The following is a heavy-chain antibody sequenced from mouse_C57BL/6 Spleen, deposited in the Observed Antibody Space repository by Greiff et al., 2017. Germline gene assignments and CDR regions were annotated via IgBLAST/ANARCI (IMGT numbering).Heavy chain of an antibody. J-gene: IGHJ3*01. Sequence: QVQLQQPGAELVKPGASVKLSCKASGYTFTSYWMHWVKQRPGPGLAWIGMIHPNSGSTNYNEKFKSKATLTVDKSSSTAYMQLSSLTSEDSAVYYCARSIYYDYDVFAYWGQGTLVTVSA. CDR2: IHPNSGST. CDR3: ARSIYYDYDVFAY. V-gene: IGHV1-64*01. D-gene: IGHD2-4*01. CDR1: GYTFTSYW.